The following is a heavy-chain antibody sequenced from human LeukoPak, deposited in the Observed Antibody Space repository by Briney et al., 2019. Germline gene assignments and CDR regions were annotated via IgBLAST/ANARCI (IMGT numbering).Heavy chain of an antibody. J-gene: IGHJ4*02. CDR3: ARAVGYCSSTSCYSLDY. CDR2: IIPIFGTA. D-gene: IGHD2-2*02. V-gene: IGHV1-69*13. CDR1: GGTFSIYA. Sequence: SVNVSCKASGGTFSIYAISWVRQAPGQGLEWMGGIIPIFGTANYAQKFQGRVTITADESTSTAYMELSSLRSEDTAVYYCARAVGYCSSTSCYSLDYWGQGTLVTVSS.